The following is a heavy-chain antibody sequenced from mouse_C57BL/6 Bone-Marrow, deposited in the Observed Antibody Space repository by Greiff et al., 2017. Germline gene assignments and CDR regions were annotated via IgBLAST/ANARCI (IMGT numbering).Heavy chain of an antibody. CDR3: CREGYGRSDWYFEV. J-gene: IGHJ1*03. D-gene: IGHD1-1*01. CDR2: IDPADGDT. CDR1: GFNIKDYY. V-gene: IGHV14-1*01. Sequence: VQLQQSGAELVRPGASVKLSCTASGFNIKDYYMHWVKQRPEQGLEWIGRIDPADGDTEYAPKLQGKATMTADTSSTTAYRQRSSRTAEDTEGEDGCREGYGRSDWYFEVWGTGTTGTVYS.